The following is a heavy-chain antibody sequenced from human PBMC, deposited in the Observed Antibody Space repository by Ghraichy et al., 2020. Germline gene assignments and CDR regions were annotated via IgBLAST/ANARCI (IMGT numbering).Heavy chain of an antibody. J-gene: IGHJ3*02. Sequence: SETLSLTCTVSGGSISSGGYYWSWIRQHPGKGLEWIGYIYYSGSTYYNPSLKSRVTISVDTSKNQFSLKLSSVTAADTAVYYCARFGTTEEAFDIWGQGTMVTVSS. D-gene: IGHD1-7*01. CDR1: GGSISSGGYY. CDR2: IYYSGST. V-gene: IGHV4-31*02. CDR3: ARFGTTEEAFDI.